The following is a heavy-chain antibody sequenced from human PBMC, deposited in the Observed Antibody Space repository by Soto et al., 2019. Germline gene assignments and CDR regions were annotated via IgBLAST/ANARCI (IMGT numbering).Heavy chain of an antibody. V-gene: IGHV1-8*01. CDR2: MNPNSGNT. Sequence: ASVKVSCKASGYTFTSYDINWVRQATGQGLEWMGWMNPNSGNTGYAQKFQGRVTMTRNTSISTAYMELSSLRSEDTAVYYCGRGPTIRLNWFDPWGQGTLVTVSS. J-gene: IGHJ5*02. D-gene: IGHD2-21*01. CDR3: GRGPTIRLNWFDP. CDR1: GYTFTSYD.